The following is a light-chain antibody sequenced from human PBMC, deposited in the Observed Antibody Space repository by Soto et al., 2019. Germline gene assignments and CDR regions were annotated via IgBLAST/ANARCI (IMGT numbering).Light chain of an antibody. J-gene: IGLJ1*01. CDR1: SSDVGGYNY. V-gene: IGLV2-14*01. CDR3: SSYASSNTYV. Sequence: QSVLTQPASVSGSPGQSITISCTGTSSDVGGYNYVSWYQQHPGKAPKLMIYDVSNRASGVSNRFSGSKSGNTASLTISGLQAEDEADYYCSSYASSNTYVFGTGTKLTVL. CDR2: DVS.